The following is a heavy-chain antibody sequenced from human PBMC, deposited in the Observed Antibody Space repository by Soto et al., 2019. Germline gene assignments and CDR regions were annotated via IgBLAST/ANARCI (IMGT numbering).Heavy chain of an antibody. V-gene: IGHV3-15*07. CDR1: GFTFSNAW. J-gene: IGHJ4*01. D-gene: IGHD3-10*01. Sequence: PGGSLRLSCAASGFTFSNAWINWVRQPPGKGLEWVGRVKSKTDGGTTDFAAPVKGRFAISRDDSKNMVYLEMNSLKTEDTAIYYCTTDSYITSIIVRFDYWGHGTLVPVSS. CDR3: TTDSYITSIIVRFDY. CDR2: VKSKTDGGTT.